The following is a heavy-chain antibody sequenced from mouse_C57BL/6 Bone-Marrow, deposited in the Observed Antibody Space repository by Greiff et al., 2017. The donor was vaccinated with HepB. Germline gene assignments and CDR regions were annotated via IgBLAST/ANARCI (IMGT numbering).Heavy chain of an antibody. Sequence: EVQLQQSGPELVKPGASVKISCKASGYTFTDYYMNWVKQSHGKSLEWIGDINPNNGGTSYNQKFKGKGTLTVDKSSSTAYMELRSLTSEDSAVYYCATTVLDYFDSWGQGTTLTVSS. D-gene: IGHD1-1*01. V-gene: IGHV1-26*01. CDR3: ATTVLDYFDS. CDR2: INPNNGGT. J-gene: IGHJ2*01. CDR1: GYTFTDYY.